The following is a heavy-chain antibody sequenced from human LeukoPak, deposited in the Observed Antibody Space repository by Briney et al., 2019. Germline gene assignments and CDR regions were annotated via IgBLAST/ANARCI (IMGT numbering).Heavy chain of an antibody. V-gene: IGHV3-11*01. CDR1: GFTFRDYF. CDR3: ARATYDSSAVDAFDI. CDR2: TNTAGNTI. D-gene: IGHD3-22*01. J-gene: IGHJ3*02. Sequence: GGSLRLSCAASGFTFRDYFMSWIRKAPGKGMGLVAYTNTAGNTIYYADSMKGRFTISRDNAKNSLYLQMNTLRAEDTAVYYCARATYDSSAVDAFDIWGQGTMVTVSP.